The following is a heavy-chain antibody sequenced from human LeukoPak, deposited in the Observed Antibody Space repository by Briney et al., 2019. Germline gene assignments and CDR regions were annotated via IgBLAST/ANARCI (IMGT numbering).Heavy chain of an antibody. Sequence: PSGTLSLTCAVSGGSISSGSYYWSWIRQPAGKGLEWIGRIYTSGSTNYNPSLKSRVTISVDSSNNQISLNLNSVIAADTAMYFCARGGFYGHPFEFGGQGILVIVSA. V-gene: IGHV4-61*02. CDR3: ARGGFYGHPFEF. CDR1: GGSISSGSYY. D-gene: IGHD3-10*01. CDR2: IYTSGST. J-gene: IGHJ4*02.